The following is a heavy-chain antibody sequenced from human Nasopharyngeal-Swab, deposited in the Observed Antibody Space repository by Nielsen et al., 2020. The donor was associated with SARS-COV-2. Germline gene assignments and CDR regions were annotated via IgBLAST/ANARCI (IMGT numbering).Heavy chain of an antibody. CDR3: AREDTMIVTPDY. J-gene: IGHJ4*02. Sequence: GESLKISCAASGFTFSSYWMHWVRQAPGKGLEWVAVISYDGSNKYYADSVKGRFTISRDNSKNTLYLQMNSLRAEDTAVYYCAREDTMIVTPDYWGQGTLVTVSS. D-gene: IGHD3-22*01. V-gene: IGHV3-30-3*01. CDR2: ISYDGSNK. CDR1: GFTFSSYW.